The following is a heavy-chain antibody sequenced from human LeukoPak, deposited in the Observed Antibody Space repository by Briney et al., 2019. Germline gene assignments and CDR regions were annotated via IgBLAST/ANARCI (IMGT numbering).Heavy chain of an antibody. CDR2: IYPDDSDS. Sequence: GESLKISCKGSGYSFTSYWIGWVRQMPGKGLEWMGIIYPDDSDSRYSPSFQGQVTVSADTSLRTAYLQWSSLKASDTAIYYCARRAASNGYQFDNWGQGTLVTVSS. D-gene: IGHD3-22*01. CDR1: GYSFTSYW. CDR3: ARRAASNGYQFDN. V-gene: IGHV5-51*01. J-gene: IGHJ4*02.